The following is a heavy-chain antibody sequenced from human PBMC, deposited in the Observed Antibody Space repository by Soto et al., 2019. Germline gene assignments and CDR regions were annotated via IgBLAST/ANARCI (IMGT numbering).Heavy chain of an antibody. CDR1: GGSFSGYD. Sequence: QVQLQQWGAGLLKPSETLSLTCAVYGGSFSGYDWSWIRQPPGKGLEWIGEINHSGSTNYNTSLKRRLAISVDTSKNQFSLKLSSVTAADTAVYYCASGLWYSVSFGYWGQGTLVTVSS. CDR2: INHSGST. CDR3: ASGLWYSVSFGY. D-gene: IGHD1-26*01. V-gene: IGHV4-34*01. J-gene: IGHJ4*02.